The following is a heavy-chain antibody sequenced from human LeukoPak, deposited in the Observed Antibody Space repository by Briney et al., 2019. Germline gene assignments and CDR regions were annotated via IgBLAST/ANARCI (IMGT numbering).Heavy chain of an antibody. CDR2: IYYSGST. J-gene: IGHJ6*02. V-gene: IGHV4-59*01. CDR1: GGSISSYY. Sequence: PSETLSLTCTVSGGSISSYYWSWIRQPPGKGLEWIGYIYYSGSTNYNPSLKSRVTISVDTSKNQFSLKLSSVTAADTAVYYCARNNYYGSGSYYNYYYYGMDVWGQGTTVTVSS. CDR3: ARNNYYGSGSYYNYYYYGMDV. D-gene: IGHD3-10*01.